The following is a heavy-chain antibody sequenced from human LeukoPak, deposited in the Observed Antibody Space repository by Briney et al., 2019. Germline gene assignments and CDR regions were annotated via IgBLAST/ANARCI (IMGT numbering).Heavy chain of an antibody. D-gene: IGHD3-9*01. V-gene: IGHV3-23*01. Sequence: AGGSLRLSCAASGFTFSNYAMSWVRQAPGRGLEWVSAISGSGTSTYYVDSVKGRFTISRDNSKNTLYLQMNSVRAEDTAVYYCAKDPLLRYFDWLFRYFDYWGQGTLVTVSS. CDR2: ISGSGTST. CDR3: AKDPLLRYFDWLFRYFDY. CDR1: GFTFSNYA. J-gene: IGHJ4*02.